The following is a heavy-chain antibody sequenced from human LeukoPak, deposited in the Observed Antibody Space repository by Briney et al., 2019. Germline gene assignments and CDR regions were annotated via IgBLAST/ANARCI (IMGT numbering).Heavy chain of an antibody. J-gene: IGHJ5*02. Sequence: SETLSLTCTVSGGSTSSYYWSWIRQPPGKGLEWIGYIYYSGSTNYNPSLKSRVTISVDTSKNQFSLKLSSVTAADTAVYYCARHSSPAAIYGWFDPWGQGTLVTVSS. CDR1: GGSTSSYY. D-gene: IGHD2-2*01. CDR2: IYYSGST. CDR3: ARHSSPAAIYGWFDP. V-gene: IGHV4-59*08.